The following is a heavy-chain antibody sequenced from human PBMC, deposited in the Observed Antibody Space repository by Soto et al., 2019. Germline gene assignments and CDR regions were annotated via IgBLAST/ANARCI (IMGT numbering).Heavy chain of an antibody. V-gene: IGHV5-51*01. D-gene: IGHD2-15*01. CDR3: ARPPAGYCSGGNCHFDY. CDR1: GYNFASHW. CDR2: IYPGDSYT. Sequence: EVQLVQSGAEVKKPGESLKISCKGSGYNFASHWVAWLRQMPGKGLEGLGIIYPGDSYTTYSPSFQGRVNISVDKSLNTANLQWNSLKASDTAMYYCARPPAGYCSGGNCHFDYWGQGTLGTVSS. J-gene: IGHJ4*02.